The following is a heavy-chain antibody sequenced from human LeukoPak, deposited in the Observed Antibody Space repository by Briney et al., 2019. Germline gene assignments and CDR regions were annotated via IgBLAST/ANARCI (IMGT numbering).Heavy chain of an antibody. V-gene: IGHV3-11*01. CDR2: ISSSGSTI. CDR1: GFTFSDYY. Sequence: RGSLRLSCAASGFTFSDYYMSWIRQAPGKGLEWVSYISSSGSTIYQADSVKGRFTISRDNAKNSLYLQMNSLRAEDTAVYYCARDRYGSGSYYNWCFDLWGRGTLVTVSS. CDR3: ARDRYGSGSYYNWCFDL. J-gene: IGHJ2*01. D-gene: IGHD3-10*01.